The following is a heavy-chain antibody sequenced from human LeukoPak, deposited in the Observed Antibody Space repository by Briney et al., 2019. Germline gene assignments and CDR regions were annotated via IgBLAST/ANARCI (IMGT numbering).Heavy chain of an antibody. D-gene: IGHD6-13*01. J-gene: IGHJ4*02. CDR1: GYTFTSYG. CDR2: ISAYDGNT. V-gene: IGHV1-18*01. Sequence: ASVKVSCKASGYTFTSYGISWVRQAPGQGLEWMGWISAYDGNTNYAQKLQGRVTMTTDTSTSTAYIELSSLRSEDTAVYYCATVFFTAAARNFDYWGQGTLVTVSS. CDR3: ATVFFTAAARNFDY.